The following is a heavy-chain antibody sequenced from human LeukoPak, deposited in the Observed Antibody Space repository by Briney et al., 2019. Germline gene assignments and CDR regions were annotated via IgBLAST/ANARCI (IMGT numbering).Heavy chain of an antibody. CDR3: ARDIAAAGTIDY. V-gene: IGHV1-18*01. J-gene: IGHJ4*02. Sequence: ASVKVSCKASGYTFTRYGISWVRQAPGQGLEWMGWISAYNGNTNYAQKLQGRVTMTTDTSTSTAHMELRSLRSDDTAVYYCARDIAAAGTIDYWGQGTLVTVSS. CDR1: GYTFTRYG. CDR2: ISAYNGNT. D-gene: IGHD6-13*01.